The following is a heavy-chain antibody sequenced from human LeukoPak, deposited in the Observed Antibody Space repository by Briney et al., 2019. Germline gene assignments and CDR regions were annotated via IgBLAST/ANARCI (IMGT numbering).Heavy chain of an antibody. CDR1: GFTLSSYW. Sequence: GGSLRLSCAASGFTLSSYWMHWVRQAPGKGLVWVSRINGDGSSTPYANSVKGRFTISRDNAKNTLYLQMHSLRADDTAVYYCARGSTSGWPDYFDYWGQGSVVTVSS. V-gene: IGHV3-74*01. CDR3: ARGSTSGWPDYFDY. J-gene: IGHJ4*02. CDR2: INGDGSST. D-gene: IGHD6-19*01.